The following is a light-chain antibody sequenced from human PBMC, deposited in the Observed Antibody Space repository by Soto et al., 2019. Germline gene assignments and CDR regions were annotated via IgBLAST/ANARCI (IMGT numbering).Light chain of an antibody. CDR3: QQYDYLPPT. Sequence: DIQMTQSPSSLSASVGDRVTITCQASQDISNYLNWYQQKPGKAPKLLIYDASNLETGVPSRFSGSGSGTDFTFTISSLQPEGIATYYCQQYDYLPPTFGQGTKVEIK. J-gene: IGKJ1*01. CDR2: DAS. V-gene: IGKV1-33*01. CDR1: QDISNY.